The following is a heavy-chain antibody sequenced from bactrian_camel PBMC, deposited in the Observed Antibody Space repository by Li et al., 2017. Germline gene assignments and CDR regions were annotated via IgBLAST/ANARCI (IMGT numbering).Heavy chain of an antibody. D-gene: IGHD2*01. CDR3: AAGPMEYSTGGYCPYLY. Sequence: QLVESGGGLVQVGGSLRISCAASGFTFSSYYMTWVRQAPGKGVEWISVIHRGGTITYYADSVKGRFTFSKDVAKNTLYLQMNSLKPEDTAMYYCAAGPMEYSTGGYCPYLYWGKGTQVTVS. V-gene: IGHV3S28*01. CDR1: GFTFSSYY. CDR2: IHRGGTIT. J-gene: IGHJ4*01.